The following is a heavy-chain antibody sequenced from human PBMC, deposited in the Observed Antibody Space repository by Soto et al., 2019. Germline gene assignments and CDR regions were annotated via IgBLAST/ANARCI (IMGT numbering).Heavy chain of an antibody. CDR1: GFTFSSYA. Sequence: GGSLRLSCAASGFTFSSYAMSWVRQAPGKGLEWVSAISGSGGSTYYADSVKGRFTISRDNSKNTLYLQMNSLRPEDTAVYYCAKSLRFWSGYDDYFDYWGQGTLVTVSS. CDR2: ISGSGGST. V-gene: IGHV3-23*01. J-gene: IGHJ4*02. CDR3: AKSLRFWSGYDDYFDY. D-gene: IGHD5-12*01.